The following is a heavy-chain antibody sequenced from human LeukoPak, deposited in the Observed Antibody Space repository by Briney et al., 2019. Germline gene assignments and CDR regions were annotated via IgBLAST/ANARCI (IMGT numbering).Heavy chain of an antibody. J-gene: IGHJ5*02. CDR3: ASPPDSTSKGGWFDP. CDR2: ISDYNDNP. CDR1: VDTFTSYG. D-gene: IGHD6-6*01. Sequence: ASVKVSGKWSVDTFTSYGISGGRRAPGQGLEWGGWISDYNDNPNYAQKLQGRVTMPPDTSTTPAYMELRTLSSDATAVYSCASPPDSTSKGGWFDPSGQGTLVTVSS. V-gene: IGHV1-18*01.